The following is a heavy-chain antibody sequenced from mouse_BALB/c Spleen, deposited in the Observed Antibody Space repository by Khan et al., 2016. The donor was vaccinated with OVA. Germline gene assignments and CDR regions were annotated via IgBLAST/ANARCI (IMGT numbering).Heavy chain of an antibody. CDR3: AREGLRWDFDY. CDR1: GYTFTNYW. J-gene: IGHJ2*01. D-gene: IGHD2-1*01. Sequence: QVQLQESGAELAKPGASVKMSCKASGYTFTNYWILWVKQRPGQGLEWIGYINPSTGYTEYNQNFKDKATLTADKSSSTAYMQLSSLTSEDSAVYYCAREGLRWDFDYWGQGTTLTVSS. V-gene: IGHV1-7*01. CDR2: INPSTGYT.